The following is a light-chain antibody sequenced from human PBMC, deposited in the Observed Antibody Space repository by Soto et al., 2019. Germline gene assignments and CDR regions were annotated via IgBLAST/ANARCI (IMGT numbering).Light chain of an antibody. V-gene: IGLV2-14*01. CDR2: EVS. CDR3: CSYRSGSSPYYV. Sequence: QSGLTQPASVSGSPGQSIAISCTGTSSDIGGYNDVSWYQQHPGKAPQVIIFEVSSRPYGTSNRFSGSKSGNVASLTISGLQDEDEADYYCCSYRSGSSPYYVFGTGTKVTVL. J-gene: IGLJ1*01. CDR1: SSDIGGYND.